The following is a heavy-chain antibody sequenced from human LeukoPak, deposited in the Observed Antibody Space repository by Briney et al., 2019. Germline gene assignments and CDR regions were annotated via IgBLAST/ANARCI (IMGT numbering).Heavy chain of an antibody. D-gene: IGHD3-3*01. Sequence: GGSLRLSCEASGFDFSSNWMHWVRHAPGQGLVWVSRIKGDGISTNYADSVKGRFTISRDIAKNTLYLQMNSLRAEDTGVYYCAKDHYWSIDYRGRGTLVTVSS. V-gene: IGHV3-74*01. CDR3: AKDHYWSIDY. CDR2: IKGDGIST. CDR1: GFDFSSNW. J-gene: IGHJ4*02.